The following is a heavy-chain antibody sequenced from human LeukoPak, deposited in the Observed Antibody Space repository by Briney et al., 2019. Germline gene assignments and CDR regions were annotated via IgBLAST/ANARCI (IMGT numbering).Heavy chain of an antibody. Sequence: TSETLSLTCTVSGGPIGSYYWSWIRQPPGKGLEWIGYIYYSGSTNYNPSLKSRVTISVDTSKNQFSLKLSSVTAADTAVYYCARDRVYYFDYWGQGTLVTVSS. CDR3: ARDRVYYFDY. V-gene: IGHV4-59*01. D-gene: IGHD2-8*01. J-gene: IGHJ4*02. CDR1: GGPIGSYY. CDR2: IYYSGST.